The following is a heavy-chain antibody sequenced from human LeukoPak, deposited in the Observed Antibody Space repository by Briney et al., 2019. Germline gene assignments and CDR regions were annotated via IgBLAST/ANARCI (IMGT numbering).Heavy chain of an antibody. CDR1: GGSFSGYY. J-gene: IGHJ5*02. CDR3: ARETSTMVRGVNWFDP. Sequence: PSETLSLTCAVYGGSFSGYYWSWIRQPPGKGLEWIGEINHSGSTNYNPSLKSRVTISVDTSKNQFSLKLSSVTAADTAVYYCARETSTMVRGVNWFDPWGQGTLVTVSS. D-gene: IGHD3-10*01. V-gene: IGHV4-34*01. CDR2: INHSGST.